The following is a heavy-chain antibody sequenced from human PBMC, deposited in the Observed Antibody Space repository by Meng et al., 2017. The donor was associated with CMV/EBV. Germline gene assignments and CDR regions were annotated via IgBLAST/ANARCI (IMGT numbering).Heavy chain of an antibody. CDR3: ASAGQQLDY. D-gene: IGHD6-13*01. CDR1: GFTFDDYA. Sequence: SLKISCAASGFTFDDYAMHWVRQAPGKGLEWVSGISWNSGSIGYADSVKGRFTISGDNAKNSLYLQMNSLRAEDTALYYCASAGQQLDYWGQGTLVTVSS. V-gene: IGHV3-9*01. J-gene: IGHJ4*02. CDR2: ISWNSGSI.